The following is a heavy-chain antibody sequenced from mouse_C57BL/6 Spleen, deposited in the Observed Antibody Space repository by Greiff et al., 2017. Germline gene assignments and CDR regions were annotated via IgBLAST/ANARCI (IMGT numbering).Heavy chain of an antibody. Sequence: EVQVVESGGGLVKPGGSLTLSCAASGFTFSDYGMHWVRQAPEKGLEWVAYISSGSSTIYYAATVTGRFTISSDNAKNTLFLQMTSLRSEETAMYYCARPYYEYDYGAGYAMDYWGQGTSVTVSS. D-gene: IGHD2-4*01. V-gene: IGHV5-17*01. CDR3: ARPYYEYDYGAGYAMDY. CDR2: ISSGSSTI. CDR1: GFTFSDYG. J-gene: IGHJ4*01.